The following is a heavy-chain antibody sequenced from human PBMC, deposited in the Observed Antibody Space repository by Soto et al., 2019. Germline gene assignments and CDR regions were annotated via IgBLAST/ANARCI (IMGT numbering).Heavy chain of an antibody. CDR2: IIPIFGTA. Sequence: GASVKVSCKASGGTFSSYAISWVRQAPGQGLEWMGGIIPIFGTANYAQKFQGRVTITADKSTSTAYMELSSLRSEDTAVYYCARDPYSSSSYYYYYGMGVWGQGTTVTVSS. D-gene: IGHD6-6*01. CDR3: ARDPYSSSSYYYYYGMGV. J-gene: IGHJ6*02. V-gene: IGHV1-69*06. CDR1: GGTFSSYA.